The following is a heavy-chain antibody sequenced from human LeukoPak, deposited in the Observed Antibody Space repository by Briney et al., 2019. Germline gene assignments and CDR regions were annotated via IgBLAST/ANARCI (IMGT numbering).Heavy chain of an antibody. CDR3: ARRGSDAFDI. Sequence: GESLKISCKGSGYSFINNWIGWVRQVPGKGLEWMGIIYPGDSDIRYSPSFQGQVTISADKSISTVYLQWSSLKASDTAMYYCARRGSDAFDIWGQGTMVTVSS. CDR1: GYSFINNW. D-gene: IGHD2-15*01. J-gene: IGHJ3*02. V-gene: IGHV5-51*01. CDR2: IYPGDSDI.